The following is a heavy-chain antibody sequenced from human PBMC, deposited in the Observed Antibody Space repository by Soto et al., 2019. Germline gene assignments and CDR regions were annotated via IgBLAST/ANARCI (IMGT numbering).Heavy chain of an antibody. Sequence: SQTLSLTCAISGDSVSSNSAAWNWIRQSPSRGLEWLGRTYYRSKWYNDYAVSVKSRITINPDTSKNQFSLQLNSVTPDDTAVYYCARALGYSGYAGMDVWGQGTTVTVSS. CDR3: ARALGYSGYAGMDV. V-gene: IGHV6-1*01. CDR2: TYYRSKWYN. D-gene: IGHD5-12*01. CDR1: GDSVSSNSAA. J-gene: IGHJ6*02.